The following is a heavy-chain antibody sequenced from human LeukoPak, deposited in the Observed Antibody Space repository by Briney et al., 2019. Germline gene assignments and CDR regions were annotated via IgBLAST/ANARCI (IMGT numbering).Heavy chain of an antibody. CDR1: GYTFTGYN. CDR2: INPNSGGT. J-gene: IGHJ6*03. Sequence: ASVKVSCKASGYTFTGYNMHWVRQAPGQGLEWMGWINPNSGGTNYAQEFQGRVTMTRDTSISAAYMELSRLRSDDTAVYYCARGYYYYMDVWGKGTTVTVSS. CDR3: ARGYYYYMDV. V-gene: IGHV1-2*02.